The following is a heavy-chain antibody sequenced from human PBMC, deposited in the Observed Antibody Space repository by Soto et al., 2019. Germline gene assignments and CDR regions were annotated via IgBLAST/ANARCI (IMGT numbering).Heavy chain of an antibody. V-gene: IGHV4-31*03. D-gene: IGHD3-3*01. CDR2: IYYSGST. CDR1: GGSISSGGYY. J-gene: IGHJ3*02. CDR3: ASVLRFLEWYPSPFEI. Sequence: SETLSLTCTVSGGSISSGGYYWSWIRQHPGKGLEWIGYIYYSGSTYYNPSPKSRVTISVDTSKNQFSLKLSSVTAADTAVYYCASVLRFLEWYPSPFEIWGQGTMVTVSS.